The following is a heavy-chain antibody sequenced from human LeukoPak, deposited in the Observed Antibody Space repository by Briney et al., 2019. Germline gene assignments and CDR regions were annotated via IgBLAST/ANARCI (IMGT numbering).Heavy chain of an antibody. D-gene: IGHD4-23*01. CDR3: ARARIGNEWFDP. V-gene: IGHV1-18*01. CDR2: ISAYNGNT. J-gene: IGHJ5*02. CDR1: GYTFTSYG. Sequence: ASVKVSCKASGYTFTSYGISWVRQAPGQGLEWMGWISAYNGNTNYAQKLQGRVTMTTDTSTSTAYMELRSLRSGDTVVYYCARARIGNEWFDPWGQGTLVTVSS.